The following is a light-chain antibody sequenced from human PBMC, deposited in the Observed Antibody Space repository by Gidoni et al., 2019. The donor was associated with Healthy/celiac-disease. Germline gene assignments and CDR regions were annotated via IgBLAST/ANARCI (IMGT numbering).Light chain of an antibody. CDR3: QSYDSSLSGSV. V-gene: IGLV1-40*01. Sequence: QSVLTQPPSVSGAPGQRVTISCTGSSSNIGAGYDVHWSQQLPGTAPKLLIYGNNNRPSGVPDRFSGSKSGTSASLAITGLQAEDEADYYCQSYDSSLSGSVFGGGTKLTVL. CDR1: SSNIGAGYD. J-gene: IGLJ3*02. CDR2: GNN.